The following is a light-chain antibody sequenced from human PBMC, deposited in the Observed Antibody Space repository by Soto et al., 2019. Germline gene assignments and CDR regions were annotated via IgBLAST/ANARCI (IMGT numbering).Light chain of an antibody. J-gene: IGKJ4*01. CDR1: QYINTR. CDR2: QTS. V-gene: IGKV3D-11*03. CDR3: QQRSRWPRAT. Sequence: EIVLTQSPATLSSFPGDRVTLSCRASQYINTRLAWYQHRPGQAPRLLIYQTSIRAAGIPARFSASGSGADFTLTISSLEPEDSAVYYCQQRSRWPRATFGGGTRVEIK.